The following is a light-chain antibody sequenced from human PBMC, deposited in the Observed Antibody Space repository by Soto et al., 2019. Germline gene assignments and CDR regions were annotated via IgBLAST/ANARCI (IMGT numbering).Light chain of an antibody. CDR1: QSVSSN. CDR2: DGP. CDR3: QQYNNWSFT. Sequence: EIVMTQSPASLSLSPGERATLSCRASQSVSSNLAWYQQKPGQAPRLLIYDGPTRATGIPARFSGSGSGTEFTLIISSLQSEDFAVYYCQQYNNWSFTFGPGTKVHIK. J-gene: IGKJ3*01. V-gene: IGKV3-15*01.